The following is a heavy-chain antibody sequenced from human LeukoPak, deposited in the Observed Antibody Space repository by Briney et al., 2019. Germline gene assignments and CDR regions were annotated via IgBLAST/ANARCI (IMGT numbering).Heavy chain of an antibody. D-gene: IGHD1-1*01. J-gene: IGHJ4*02. V-gene: IGHV4-34*01. CDR2: INHSGST. CDR3: GRGSTGKDPFDY. CDR1: GGSFSGYY. Sequence: PSETLSLTCAVYGGSFSGYYWSWIRQPPGKGLEWIGEINHSGSTNYNPSLKSRVTISVDTSKNQFSLKLSSVTAADTAVYYCGRGSTGKDPFDYWGQGTLVTLST.